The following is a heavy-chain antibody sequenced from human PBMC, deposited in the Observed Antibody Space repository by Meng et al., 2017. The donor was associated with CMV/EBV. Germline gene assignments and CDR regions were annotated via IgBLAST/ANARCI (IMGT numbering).Heavy chain of an antibody. Sequence: SVKVSCKASGGTFSSYAISWVRQAPGQGLEWMGGIIPIFDTANYAQKFQGRVTITTDESTSTAYMELSSLRSEDTAVYYCARAQVVVVPAAIHYYYYGMDVWGQGTTVTVSS. CDR3: ARAQVVVVPAAIHYYYYGMDV. CDR1: GGTFSSYA. D-gene: IGHD2-2*01. CDR2: IIPIFDTA. J-gene: IGHJ6*02. V-gene: IGHV1-69*05.